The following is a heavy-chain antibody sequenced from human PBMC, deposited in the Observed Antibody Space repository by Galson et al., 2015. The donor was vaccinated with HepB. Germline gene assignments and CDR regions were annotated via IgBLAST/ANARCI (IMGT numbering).Heavy chain of an antibody. V-gene: IGHV3-21*01. J-gene: IGHJ4*02. CDR3: ARQDFRTVTTDDY. CDR2: ISSSSGYI. CDR1: GFTFSTYS. Sequence: SLRHSCAASGFTFSTYSMTWVRQAPGKALERVSSISSSSGYINYADSVKGRFTISRDNAQNSLHLPLNSLRVEDTVVYYCARQDFRTVTTDDYWGQGTLVTVSS. D-gene: IGHD4-11*01.